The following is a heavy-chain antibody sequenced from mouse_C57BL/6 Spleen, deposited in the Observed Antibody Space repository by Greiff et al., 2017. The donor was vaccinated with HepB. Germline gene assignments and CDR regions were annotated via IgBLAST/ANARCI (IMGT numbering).Heavy chain of an antibody. Sequence: EVKLVESGGGLVQPGGSLSLSCAASGFTFTDYYMSWVRQPPGKALEWLGFIRNKANGYTTEYSASVKGRFTISRDNSQSILYLQMNALRAEDSATYYCARYIDGYADDAMDYWGQGTSVTVSS. CDR2: IRNKANGYTT. CDR1: GFTFTDYY. CDR3: ARYIDGYADDAMDY. D-gene: IGHD2-3*01. V-gene: IGHV7-3*01. J-gene: IGHJ4*01.